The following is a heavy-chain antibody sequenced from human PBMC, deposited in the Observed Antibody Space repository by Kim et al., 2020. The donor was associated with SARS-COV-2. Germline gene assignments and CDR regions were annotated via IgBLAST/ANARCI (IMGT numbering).Heavy chain of an antibody. Sequence: SETLSLTCAVYGGSFSGYYWSWIRQPPGKGLEWIGEINHSGSTNYNPSLKSRVTISVDTSKNQFSLKLSSVTAADTAVYYCARGPRNGGWYRVWGDYWGQGTLVTVSS. CDR3: ARGPRNGGWYRVWGDY. J-gene: IGHJ4*02. CDR1: GGSFSGYY. D-gene: IGHD6-19*01. V-gene: IGHV4-34*01. CDR2: INHSGST.